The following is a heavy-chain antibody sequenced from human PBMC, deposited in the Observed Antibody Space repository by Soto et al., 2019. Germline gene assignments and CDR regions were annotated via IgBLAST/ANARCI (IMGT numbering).Heavy chain of an antibody. Sequence: SETLSLTCTVSGDSISSYYWSWIRQPPGKGLEWIGYINYSGSTNYNPSLKSRVTISIDTSKNQFSLKLTSVTAADTAVYYCARGALGQWLVYFDYWGQGTLVTVSS. J-gene: IGHJ4*02. CDR1: GDSISSYY. D-gene: IGHD6-19*01. V-gene: IGHV4-59*01. CDR3: ARGALGQWLVYFDY. CDR2: INYSGST.